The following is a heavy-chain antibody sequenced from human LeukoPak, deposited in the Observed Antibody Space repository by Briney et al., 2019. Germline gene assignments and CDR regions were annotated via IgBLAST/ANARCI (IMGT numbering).Heavy chain of an antibody. V-gene: IGHV1-8*01. CDR2: MNPNSGNT. J-gene: IGHJ5*02. CDR3: ARGLAAALRRGFDP. D-gene: IGHD6-13*01. Sequence: GASVKVSCKASGYIFTSYDINWVRQAPGQGLEWMGWMNPNSGNTGYAQKFQGRVTMTRNTSISTAYMELSSLRSEDTAVYYCARGLAAALRRGFDPWGQGTLVTVSS. CDR1: GYIFTSYD.